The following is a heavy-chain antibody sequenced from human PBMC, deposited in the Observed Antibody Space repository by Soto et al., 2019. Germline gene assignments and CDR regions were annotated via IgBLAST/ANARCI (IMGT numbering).Heavy chain of an antibody. J-gene: IGHJ4*02. CDR2: ISSSGSTI. CDR1: GFTFSSYE. V-gene: IGHV3-48*03. Sequence: GGSLRLSCAASGFTFSSYEMNWVRQAPGKGLEWVSYISSSGSTIYYADSVKGRFTISRDNAKNSLYLQMNSLRAEDTAVYYCARDSSGSYSHYFDYWGQGTLVTVSS. CDR3: ARDSSGSYSHYFDY. D-gene: IGHD1-26*01.